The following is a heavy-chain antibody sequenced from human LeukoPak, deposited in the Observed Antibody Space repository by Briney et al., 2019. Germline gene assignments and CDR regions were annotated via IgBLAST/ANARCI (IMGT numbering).Heavy chain of an antibody. V-gene: IGHV1-69*13. CDR1: GGTFSSYA. J-gene: IGHJ6*02. Sequence: SVKVSCKASGGTFSSYAISWVRQAPGQGLEWMGGIIPIFGTANYAQKFQGRVTITADESTRTAYMELSSLRSEDTAVYYCARGNLDTAMGYYYYGMDVWGQGTTVTVSS. CDR2: IIPIFGTA. CDR3: ARGNLDTAMGYYYYGMDV. D-gene: IGHD5-18*01.